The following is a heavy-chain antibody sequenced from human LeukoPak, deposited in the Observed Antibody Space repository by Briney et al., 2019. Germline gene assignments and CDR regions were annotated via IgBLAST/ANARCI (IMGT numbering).Heavy chain of an antibody. CDR2: ISTSGGTT. V-gene: IGHV3-23*01. CDR1: GFTFSNYA. Sequence: PGGSLRLSCAASGFTFSNYAMSWVRQAPGKGLEWVSAISTSGGTTYYADSVKGRFTISRDNSKNTLYLQMNSLRAEDTAVYYCAQQLGYCSRGSCYFTYWGQGTLVTVSS. J-gene: IGHJ4*02. CDR3: AQQLGYCSRGSCYFTY. D-gene: IGHD2-15*01.